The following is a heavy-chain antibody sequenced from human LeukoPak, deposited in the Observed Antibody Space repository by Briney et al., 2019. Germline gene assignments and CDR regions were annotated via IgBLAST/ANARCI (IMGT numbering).Heavy chain of an antibody. CDR3: AREGYYGSGSYYPANWFDP. Sequence: PVKVSCKASGGTFSSYAISWVRQAPGQGLEWMGGIIPIFGTANYAQKFQGRVTITADESTSTAYMELSSLRSEDTAVYYCAREGYYGSGSYYPANWFDPWGQGTLVTVSS. J-gene: IGHJ5*02. V-gene: IGHV1-69*13. CDR2: IIPIFGTA. D-gene: IGHD3-10*01. CDR1: GGTFSSYA.